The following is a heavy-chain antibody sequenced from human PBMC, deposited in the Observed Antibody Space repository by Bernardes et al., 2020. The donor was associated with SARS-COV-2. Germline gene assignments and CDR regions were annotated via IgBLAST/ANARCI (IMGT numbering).Heavy chain of an antibody. Sequence: GGSLRLSCAASGFTFSSYAMSWVRQAPGKGLEWVSAISGSGGSTYYADSVKGRFTFSRDNSKNTLYLQMNSLRAEDTAVYYCAKGPSSYDSSGYFEYYYGMDVWGQGTTVTVSS. CDR2: ISGSGGST. CDR3: AKGPSSYDSSGYFEYYYGMDV. V-gene: IGHV3-23*01. CDR1: GFTFSSYA. D-gene: IGHD3-22*01. J-gene: IGHJ6*02.